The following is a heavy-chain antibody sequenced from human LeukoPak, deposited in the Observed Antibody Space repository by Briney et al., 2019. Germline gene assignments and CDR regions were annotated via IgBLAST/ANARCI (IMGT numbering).Heavy chain of an antibody. V-gene: IGHV3-74*01. CDR3: ATKQWLAPPPDS. D-gene: IGHD6-19*01. J-gene: IGHJ4*02. CDR1: GFTFSKYW. CDR2: INTDGTVT. Sequence: GGSLRLSCAASGFTFSKYWMLWVRQAPGKGRESVSRINTDGTVTTYADSVKDRFTVSRDNADNTMFLQMNSVRDEDTAVYYCATKQWLAPPPDSWGQGTPVTVSS.